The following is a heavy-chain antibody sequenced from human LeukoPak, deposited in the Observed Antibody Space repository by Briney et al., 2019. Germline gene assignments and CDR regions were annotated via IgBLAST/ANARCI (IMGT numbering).Heavy chain of an antibody. CDR2: INPNSGGT. CDR3: ARGQLVRGSHNWFDP. CDR1: GYTFTGYY. Sequence: ASVKVSCKASGYTFTGYYMHWVRQAPGQGLEWMGWINPNSGGTNYAQKFQGRVTMTRDTSISTAYMELSRLRSDDTAVYYCARGQLVRGSHNWFDPWGQGTLVTVSS. D-gene: IGHD3-10*01. J-gene: IGHJ5*02. V-gene: IGHV1-2*02.